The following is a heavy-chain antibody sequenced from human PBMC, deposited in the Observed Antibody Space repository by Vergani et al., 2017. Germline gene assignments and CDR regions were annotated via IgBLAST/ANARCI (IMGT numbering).Heavy chain of an antibody. CDR3: ARLYGRDSSGIKYFDY. CDR1: RYSFTNYW. J-gene: IGHJ4*02. D-gene: IGHD3-22*01. CDR2: IHPADSDT. Sequence: EVQLVQSGAEVKKPGESLKISCQISRYSFTNYWIGWVRQMPGKGLEWMGIIHPADSDTRYSPSFQGQVTISVDKSISTAYLQRSSLRASDSAMYYCARLYGRDSSGIKYFDYWGQGTLVTVSS. V-gene: IGHV5-51*01.